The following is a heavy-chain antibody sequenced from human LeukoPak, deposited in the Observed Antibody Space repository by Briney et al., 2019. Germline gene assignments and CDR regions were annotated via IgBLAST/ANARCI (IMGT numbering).Heavy chain of an antibody. J-gene: IGHJ3*02. CDR2: INPSGGST. Sequence: ASVKVSCKASGYTFTSYYMHWVRRAPGQGLEWMGIINPSGGSTSYAQKFQGRVTMTRDMSTSTVYMELSSLRSEDTAVYYCARGSEVDAFDIWGQGTMVTVSS. CDR3: ARGSEVDAFDI. V-gene: IGHV1-46*01. CDR1: GYTFTSYY.